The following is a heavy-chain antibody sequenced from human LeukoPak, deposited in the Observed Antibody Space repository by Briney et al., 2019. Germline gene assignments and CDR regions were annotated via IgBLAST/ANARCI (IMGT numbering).Heavy chain of an antibody. V-gene: IGHV1-69*04. Sequence: GSSVKVSCKASGGTFSSFAISWVRQAPGQGLEWMGRIIPILDITNYAQKLQGRVTISADKSTTTAYMELSSLTSEDTAVYYCAREPSRYDNSAYYYDYFDYWGQGTLVTVSS. CDR3: AREPSRYDNSAYYYDYFDY. CDR1: GGTFSSFA. D-gene: IGHD3-22*01. J-gene: IGHJ4*02. CDR2: IIPILDIT.